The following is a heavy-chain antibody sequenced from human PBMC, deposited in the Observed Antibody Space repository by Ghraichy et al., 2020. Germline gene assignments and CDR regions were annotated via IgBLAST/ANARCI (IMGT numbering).Heavy chain of an antibody. CDR1: GFTVSSNY. CDR2: IYSGGST. D-gene: IGHD1-26*01. Sequence: GGSLRLSCAASGFTVSSNYMSWVRQAPGKGLEWVSVIYSGGSTYYADSVKGRFTISRDNSKNTLYLQMNSLRAEDTAVYYCARAIDSGSYYLGYFQHWGQGTLVTVSS. V-gene: IGHV3-66*01. J-gene: IGHJ1*01. CDR3: ARAIDSGSYYLGYFQH.